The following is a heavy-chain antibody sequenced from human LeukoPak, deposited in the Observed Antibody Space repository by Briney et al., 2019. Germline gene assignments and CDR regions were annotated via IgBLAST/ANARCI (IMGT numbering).Heavy chain of an antibody. D-gene: IGHD6-13*01. CDR1: GGSFSGYY. CDR3: ARRGIAAAGTGGHYYYGMDV. V-gene: IGHV4-34*01. Sequence: PSETLSLTCAVYGGSFSGYYWSWIRQPPGKGLEWIGEINHSGSTNYNPSLKSRVTISVDTSKNQFSLKLSSVTAADTAVYYCARRGIAAAGTGGHYYYGMDVWGQGTTVTVSS. J-gene: IGHJ6*02. CDR2: INHSGST.